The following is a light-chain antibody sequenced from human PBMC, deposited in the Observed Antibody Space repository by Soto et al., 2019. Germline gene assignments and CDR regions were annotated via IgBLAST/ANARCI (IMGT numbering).Light chain of an antibody. CDR3: QSYDSSLSGSEV. V-gene: IGLV1-40*01. CDR2: GNG. CDR1: SSNIGAGHD. Sequence: QSVLTQPPSVSGAPGQRVTISCTGSSSNIGAGHDVHWYQHLPGTAPKLLIYGNGNRPSGVPDRFSGSKSGTSASLAITGLQAEDDADYYCQSYDSSLSGSEVFGTGTKVTVL. J-gene: IGLJ1*01.